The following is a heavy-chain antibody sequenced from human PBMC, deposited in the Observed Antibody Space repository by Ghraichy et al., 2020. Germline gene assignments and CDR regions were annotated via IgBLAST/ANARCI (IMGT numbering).Heavy chain of an antibody. D-gene: IGHD4-11*01. V-gene: IGHV3-73*01. CDR1: GFNFSGAA. CDR3: ISLTTVRVY. J-gene: IGHJ4*02. CDR2: ITTKTNNYAT. Sequence: GGSLRLSCAASGFNFSGAAMHWVRQPSGKGLEWVGRITTKTNNYATAYAASVKGRFTFSRDESKNMAYLQMNSLKMEDTAVYYCISLTTVRVYWGQGALVTVSS.